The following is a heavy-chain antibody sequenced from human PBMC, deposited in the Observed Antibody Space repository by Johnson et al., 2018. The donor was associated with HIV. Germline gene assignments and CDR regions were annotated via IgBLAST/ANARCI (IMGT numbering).Heavy chain of an antibody. CDR3: ARDGGYCSSTSCFRHWASAFDI. D-gene: IGHD2-2*01. Sequence: QVQLVESGGGLVQPGRSLRLSCAASGFTFSSYAMHWVRQAPGKGLEWVAVISYDGSNKYYADSVKGRFRISRDNSKNTLYLQMNSLRAEDTAVYYCARDGGYCSSTSCFRHWASAFDIWGQGTMVTVSS. CDR1: GFTFSSYA. CDR2: ISYDGSNK. V-gene: IGHV3-30-3*01. J-gene: IGHJ3*02.